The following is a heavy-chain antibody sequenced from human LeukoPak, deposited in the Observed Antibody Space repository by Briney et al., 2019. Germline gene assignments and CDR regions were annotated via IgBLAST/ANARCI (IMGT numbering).Heavy chain of an antibody. J-gene: IGHJ6*04. CDR1: GGSISTSNYY. CDR2: IFYSGST. CDR3: ARESFTMVDV. Sequence: SETLSLTCTVSGGSISTSNYYWGWIRQPPGKGLEWIGNIFYSGSTYYSPSLKSRVTISLDTSRNQFSLKLSSVTAADTAVYYCARESFTMVDVWGKGTTVTVSS. D-gene: IGHD3-3*01. V-gene: IGHV4-39*07.